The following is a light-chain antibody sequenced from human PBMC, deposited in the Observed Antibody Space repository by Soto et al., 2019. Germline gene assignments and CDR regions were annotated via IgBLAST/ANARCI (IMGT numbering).Light chain of an antibody. CDR1: QSISSW. CDR3: QQYNSYPST. Sequence: IHSTHSPSTLSAYLGDRVPIPCRASQSISSWLAWYQQKPGKAPKLLIYKASSLESGVPSRFSGSGSGTEFTLTISSLQPDDFATYYCQQYNSYPSTFGQGTKVDIK. V-gene: IGKV1-5*03. J-gene: IGKJ1*01. CDR2: KAS.